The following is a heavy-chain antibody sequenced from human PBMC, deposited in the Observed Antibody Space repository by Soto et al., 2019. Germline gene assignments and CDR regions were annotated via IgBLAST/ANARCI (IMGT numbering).Heavy chain of an antibody. J-gene: IGHJ3*02. CDR3: ARDLGYCSGGSCYRGFPMDAFDI. Sequence: ASVKVCCKASGYTFTSYGISWVRQATGQGLEWMGWISAYNGNTNYAQKLQGRVTMTTDTSTSTAYMELRSLRSDDTAVYYCARDLGYCSGGSCYRGFPMDAFDIWGQGTMVTVSS. CDR1: GYTFTSYG. D-gene: IGHD2-15*01. V-gene: IGHV1-18*01. CDR2: ISAYNGNT.